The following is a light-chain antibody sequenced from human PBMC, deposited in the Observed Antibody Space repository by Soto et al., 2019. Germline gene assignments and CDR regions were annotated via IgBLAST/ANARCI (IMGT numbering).Light chain of an antibody. CDR2: WAS. J-gene: IGKJ2*01. CDR3: QQYYSTLMYT. CDR1: QSVLYSSNNKNY. V-gene: IGKV4-1*01. Sequence: DIVMTQSPDSLAVSLGERATINCKSSQSVLYSSNNKNYLAWYQQKPGQPPKLLIYWASTRESGVPDRFSGSWSGIDFTLTISSLQAEDVAVYYCQQYYSTLMYTFGQGTKLEIK.